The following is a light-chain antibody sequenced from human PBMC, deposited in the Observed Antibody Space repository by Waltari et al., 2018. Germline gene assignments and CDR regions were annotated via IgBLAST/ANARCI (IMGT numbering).Light chain of an antibody. CDR1: QSIGYW. V-gene: IGKV1-5*03. Sequence: DIQMTQSPSTLSASVGDRVTITFRASQSIGYWMAWYQQEPGKAPKLLIYRASTLQSGVPSRFSGSGSGTEFTLTISSLQPDDFGSYYCQYYYLYSRGFGQGTKVEIK. CDR3: QYYYLYSRG. J-gene: IGKJ2*03. CDR2: RAS.